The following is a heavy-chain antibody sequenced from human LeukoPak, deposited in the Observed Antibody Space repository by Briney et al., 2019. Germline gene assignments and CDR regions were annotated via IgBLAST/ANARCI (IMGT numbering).Heavy chain of an antibody. Sequence: GRSLRLSCAASGFTFEDYAMHWVRQAPGKGLEWVSGISWNSGSIGYADSVKGRFTISRDGAKNSLYLQMNSLRPEDTALYYCAKGYSSGWFPLGYFQHWGQGTLVTVSS. CDR1: GFTFEDYA. CDR3: AKGYSSGWFPLGYFQH. CDR2: ISWNSGSI. J-gene: IGHJ1*01. D-gene: IGHD6-19*01. V-gene: IGHV3-9*01.